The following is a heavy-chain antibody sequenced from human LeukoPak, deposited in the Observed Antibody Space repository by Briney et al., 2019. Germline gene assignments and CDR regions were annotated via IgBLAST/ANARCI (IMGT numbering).Heavy chain of an antibody. J-gene: IGHJ4*02. V-gene: IGHV3-7*01. CDR3: ARVYYDSSGYYLFFDY. Sequence: PGGSLRLSCAAPGFTFSSYWMSSVRQAPGKGLEWVANIKQDGSEKYYVDSVKGRFTISRDNAKNSLYLQMNSLRAEDTAVYYCARVYYDSSGYYLFFDYWGQGTLVTVSS. D-gene: IGHD3-22*01. CDR1: GFTFSSYW. CDR2: IKQDGSEK.